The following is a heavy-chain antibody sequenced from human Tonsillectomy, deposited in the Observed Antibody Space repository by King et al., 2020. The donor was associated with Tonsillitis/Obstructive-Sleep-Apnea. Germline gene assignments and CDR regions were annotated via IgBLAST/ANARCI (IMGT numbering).Heavy chain of an antibody. CDR1: GYTFTSYA. Sequence: VQLVQSGSELKKPGASVKVSCKASGYTFTSYAMNWVRQAPGQGLEWMGWINTNTGNPTYAQGFTGRFVFSLDTSVSTAYLQISSLKAEDTAVYYCARIREALITYCSSTSCPDAFDIWGQGTMVTVSS. CDR3: ARIREALITYCSSTSCPDAFDI. J-gene: IGHJ3*02. V-gene: IGHV7-4-1*02. CDR2: INTNTGNP. D-gene: IGHD2-2*01.